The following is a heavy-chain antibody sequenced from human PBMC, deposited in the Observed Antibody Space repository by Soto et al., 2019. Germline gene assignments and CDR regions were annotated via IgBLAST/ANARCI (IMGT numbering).Heavy chain of an antibody. CDR2: ISGSGGST. CDR3: AKYGYSSGWYEVGY. Sequence: EVQLLESGGCLVQPGGSLRLSCAASGFTFSSYAMSWVRQAQGKGLEWVSAISGSGGSTYYADSVKGRFTISRDNSKNTLYLQMNSLRAEDTAVYYCAKYGYSSGWYEVGYWGQGTLVTVSS. CDR1: GFTFSSYA. D-gene: IGHD6-19*01. J-gene: IGHJ4*02. V-gene: IGHV3-23*01.